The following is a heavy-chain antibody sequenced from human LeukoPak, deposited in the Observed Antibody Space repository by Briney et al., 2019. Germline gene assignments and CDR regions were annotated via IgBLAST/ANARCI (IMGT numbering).Heavy chain of an antibody. Sequence: GGSLRLSCTASGFTFKNYRMTWVCQAPGKGLEWVASMKDDGNEIQYVDSVKGRFTISRDNAKNSPYLQMNNLRAEDTAVYYCAGNRATNDYWGQGTLVTVSS. J-gene: IGHJ4*02. CDR3: AGNRATNDY. D-gene: IGHD1-26*01. CDR2: MKDDGNEI. V-gene: IGHV3-7*01. CDR1: GFTFKNYR.